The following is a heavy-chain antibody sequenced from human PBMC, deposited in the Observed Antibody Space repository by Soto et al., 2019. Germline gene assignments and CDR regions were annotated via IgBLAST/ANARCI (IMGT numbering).Heavy chain of an antibody. J-gene: IGHJ4*02. Sequence: QEQLVQSGAEVKKPGSSVKVSCKASGGLFSSYPISWVRQVPGQGLEWMGGIIPVFQTAYYTQSFQGRVTITADESTNTAYVELSSLRSEDTAIYYCARGGSGYTWFNEFWGQVPLVTVSS. CDR3: ARGGSGYTWFNEF. V-gene: IGHV1-69*01. CDR1: GGLFSSYP. D-gene: IGHD3-22*01. CDR2: IIPVFQTA.